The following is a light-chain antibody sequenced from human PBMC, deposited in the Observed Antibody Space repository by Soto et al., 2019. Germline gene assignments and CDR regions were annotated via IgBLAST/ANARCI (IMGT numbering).Light chain of an antibody. Sequence: QSALTQPPSASGSPGQSVTISCTGTSSDIGGFNFVSWYQQHPGKAPKLMIYEVSKRPPGVPDRFSGSKSANTASLTVSGLQTEDEADYYCASYAGSDNVIFGGGTKLTVL. CDR2: EVS. CDR3: ASYAGSDNVI. J-gene: IGLJ2*01. CDR1: SSDIGGFNF. V-gene: IGLV2-8*01.